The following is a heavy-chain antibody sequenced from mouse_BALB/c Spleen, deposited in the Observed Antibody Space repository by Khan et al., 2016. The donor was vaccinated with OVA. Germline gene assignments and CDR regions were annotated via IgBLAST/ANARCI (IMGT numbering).Heavy chain of an antibody. Sequence: EVQLQESGPGLVKPSQSLSLTCTVTGYSITSGYGWNWIRKFPGNQLGWVGNISNSGSTNYNPSLKSRISITRDTSKNQFFLQLNTVTTEDTATYYCARTARIKYWGQGTTLTVSS. CDR1: GYSITSGYG. CDR2: ISNSGST. V-gene: IGHV3-2*02. CDR3: ARTARIKY. D-gene: IGHD1-2*01. J-gene: IGHJ2*01.